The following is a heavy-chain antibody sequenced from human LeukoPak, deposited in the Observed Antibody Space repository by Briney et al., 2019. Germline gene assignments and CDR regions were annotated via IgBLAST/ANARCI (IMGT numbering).Heavy chain of an antibody. V-gene: IGHV3-30-3*01. CDR3: ARDYGYYYGSGSYYIPD. CDR2: ISYGGSNK. CDR1: GFTFSSYA. J-gene: IGHJ4*02. Sequence: GGSLRLSCAASGFTFSSYAMHWVRQAPGKGLEWVAVISYGGSNKYYADSVKGRFTISRDNSKNTLYLQMNSLRAEDTAVYYCARDYGYYYGSGSYYIPDWGQGTLVTVSS. D-gene: IGHD3-10*01.